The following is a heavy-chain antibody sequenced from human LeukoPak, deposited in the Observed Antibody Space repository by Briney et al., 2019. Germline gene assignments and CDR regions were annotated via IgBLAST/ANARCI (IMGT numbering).Heavy chain of an antibody. J-gene: IGHJ4*02. CDR1: GGSISSSSYY. CDR3: ARQKAIGGYVSFPFDY. D-gene: IGHD5-12*01. CDR2: IYYSGST. Sequence: SGTLSLTCTVSGGSISSSSYYWGWIRQPPGKGLEWIGSIYYSGSTYYNPSLKSRVTISVDTSKNQFSLKLSSVTAADTAVYYCARQKAIGGYVSFPFDYWGQGALVTVSS. V-gene: IGHV4-39*01.